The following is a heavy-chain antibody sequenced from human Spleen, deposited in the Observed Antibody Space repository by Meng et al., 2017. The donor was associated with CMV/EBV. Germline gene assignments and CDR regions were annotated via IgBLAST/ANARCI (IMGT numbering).Heavy chain of an antibody. J-gene: IGHJ6*02. CDR2: IYAGGTKT. CDR3: AREDLRITIFGVVIIRGWGMDV. CDR1: GFTFSSYA. V-gene: IGHV3-23*03. D-gene: IGHD3-3*01. Sequence: GESLKISCAASGFTFSSYAMNWVRQAPGKGLEWVSIIYAGGTKTYYADSVKGRFTISRDNSKNTLYLQMNSLRDEDTAVYYCAREDLRITIFGVVIIRGWGMDVWGQGTTVTVSS.